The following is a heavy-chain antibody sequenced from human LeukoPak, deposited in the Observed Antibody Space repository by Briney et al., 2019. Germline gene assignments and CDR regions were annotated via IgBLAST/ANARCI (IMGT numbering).Heavy chain of an antibody. V-gene: IGHV3-53*01. D-gene: IGHD3-22*01. J-gene: IGHJ4*02. CDR2: IYSGGST. Sequence: GGSLRLSCAASGFTFSSYAMSWVRQAPGKGLEWVSVIYSGGSTYYADSVKGRFTISRDNSKNTLYLQMNSLRAEDTAVYYCARGPSTYYDSSGRPFDYWGQGTLVTVSS. CDR3: ARGPSTYYDSSGRPFDY. CDR1: GFTFSSYA.